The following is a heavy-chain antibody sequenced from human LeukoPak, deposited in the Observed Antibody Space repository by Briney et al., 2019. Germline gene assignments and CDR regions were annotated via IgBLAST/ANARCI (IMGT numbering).Heavy chain of an antibody. CDR3: AREGYSSSPRDYYYYMDV. V-gene: IGHV3-21*01. J-gene: IGHJ6*03. CDR2: ISSSSSYI. Sequence: VGSLRLSCAASGFTFSSYSMNWVRQAPGKGLEWVSSISSSSSYIYYADSVKGRFTISRDNAKNSLYLQMNSLRAEDTAVYYCAREGYSSSPRDYYYYMDVWGKGTTVTVSS. D-gene: IGHD6-6*01. CDR1: GFTFSSYS.